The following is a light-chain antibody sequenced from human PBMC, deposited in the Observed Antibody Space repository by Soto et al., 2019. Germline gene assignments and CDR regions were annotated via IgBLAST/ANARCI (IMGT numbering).Light chain of an antibody. CDR2: GAS. CDR3: QQYGSSRT. CDR1: QTISSGS. J-gene: IGKJ1*01. V-gene: IGKV3-20*01. Sequence: EIVLTQSPGTLSLSPGEGATLSCRASQTISSGSLAWYQQKAGQPPRLLIYGASSRAAGIPDRFSGSGSGTDFSLTISRLEPEDFAVYYCQQYGSSRTLGQGTKVEV.